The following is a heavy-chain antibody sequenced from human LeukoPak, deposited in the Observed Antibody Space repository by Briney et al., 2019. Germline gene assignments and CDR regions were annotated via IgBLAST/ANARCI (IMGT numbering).Heavy chain of an antibody. CDR1: GFTFSSYW. CDR3: ALTPDYYGSGSFDY. J-gene: IGHJ4*02. V-gene: IGHV3-7*01. D-gene: IGHD3-10*01. Sequence: GGSLRLSCAASGFTFSSYWMSWVRQAPGKGLEWVADIKQDGSEKYCVDSVKGRFTISRDNAKNSLYLQMNNLRAEDTAVYYCALTPDYYGSGSFDYWGQGTLVTVSS. CDR2: IKQDGSEK.